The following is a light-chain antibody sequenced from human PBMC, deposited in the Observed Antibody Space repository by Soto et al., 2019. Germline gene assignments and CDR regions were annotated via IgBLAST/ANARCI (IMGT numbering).Light chain of an antibody. V-gene: IGLV2-8*01. CDR1: SSDVGAYNY. CDR3: SSFAGSNNYLL. CDR2: EVV. Sequence: QSVLTQPLPASGSPGQSVTISCTGTSSDVGAYNYVSWYQQHPGQAPKLLIYEVVKRPSGVPDRFSGSKSGNTASLTVSGLQAEDEADYYCSSFAGSNNYLLFGGGTKVTVL. J-gene: IGLJ2*01.